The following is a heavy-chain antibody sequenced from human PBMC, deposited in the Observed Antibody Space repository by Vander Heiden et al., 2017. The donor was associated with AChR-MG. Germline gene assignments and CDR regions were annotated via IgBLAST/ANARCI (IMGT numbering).Heavy chain of an antibody. CDR3: ARDMVVVAATRDGWFDP. CDR1: GFPLSSHA. CDR2: ISYDGSNK. D-gene: IGHD2-15*01. J-gene: IGHJ5*02. Sequence: VQLVESAGGVVQPGRFLRLSCAAPGFPLSSHAMHWVRQAPGKGLEWVAVISYDGSNKYYADSVKGRFTISRDNSKNTLYLQMNSLRAEDTAVYYCARDMVVVAATRDGWFDPWGQGTLVTVSS. V-gene: IGHV3-30-3*01.